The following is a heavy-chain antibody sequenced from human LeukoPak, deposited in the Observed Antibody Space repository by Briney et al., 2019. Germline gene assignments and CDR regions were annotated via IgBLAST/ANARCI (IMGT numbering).Heavy chain of an antibody. CDR3: ARENSSGRYTDY. V-gene: IGHV3-64*01. CDR2: ISSNGGST. CDR1: GFTFSSYA. J-gene: IGHJ4*02. Sequence: GGSLRLSCAASGFTFSSYAMHWVRQAPGKGLEYVSAISSNGGSTYYANSVKGRFTISRDNSKNTLYLQMGSLRAEDMAVYYCARENSSGRYTDYWGQGTLVTVSS. D-gene: IGHD6-19*01.